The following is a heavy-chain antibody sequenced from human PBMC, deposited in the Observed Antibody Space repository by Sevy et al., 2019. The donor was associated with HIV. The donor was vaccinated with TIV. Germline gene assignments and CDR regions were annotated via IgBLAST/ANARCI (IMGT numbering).Heavy chain of an antibody. J-gene: IGHJ4*02. CDR1: GFTFSPYW. Sequence: GGSLRLSCAASGFTFSPYWMTWVRQAPGKGLEGVANIRPDGSDKYYVDSVKGRFTISRDNAKNSLYLQMNSLRADETAMYYCARGVGLDCWGQGALVTVSS. CDR3: ARGVGLDC. CDR2: IRPDGSDK. V-gene: IGHV3-7*01. D-gene: IGHD1-26*01.